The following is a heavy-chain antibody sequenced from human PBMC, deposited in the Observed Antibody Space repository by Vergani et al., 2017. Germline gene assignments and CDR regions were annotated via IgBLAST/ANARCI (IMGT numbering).Heavy chain of an antibody. Sequence: QVQLVESGGGVVQPGSSLKLSCAASGFTFSSYAMHWVRQAPGKGLEWVAVISYDGSNKYYADSVKGRFTISRDKAKTTLYLQMNSLRAEDTAVYYCARGASGDYVSSFDYWGQGTLVTVSS. D-gene: IGHD4-17*01. V-gene: IGHV3-30-3*01. J-gene: IGHJ4*02. CDR2: ISYDGSNK. CDR3: ARGASGDYVSSFDY. CDR1: GFTFSSYA.